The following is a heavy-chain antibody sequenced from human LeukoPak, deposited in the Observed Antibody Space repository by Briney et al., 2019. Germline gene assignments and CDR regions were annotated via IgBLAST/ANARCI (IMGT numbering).Heavy chain of an antibody. V-gene: IGHV4-30-4*01. CDR1: GGSISSGDYY. Sequence: TSETLSLTCTVSGGSISSGDYYWSWIRQPPGKGLEWIGYIYYSGSTYYNPSLKSRATISVDTSKNQFSLKLSSVTAADTAVYYCARVEMTMVRGYYYYGMDVWGQGTTVTVSS. D-gene: IGHD3-10*01. J-gene: IGHJ6*02. CDR2: IYYSGST. CDR3: ARVEMTMVRGYYYYGMDV.